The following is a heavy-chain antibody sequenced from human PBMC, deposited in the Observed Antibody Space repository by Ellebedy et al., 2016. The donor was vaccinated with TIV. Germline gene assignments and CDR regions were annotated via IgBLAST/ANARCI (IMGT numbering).Heavy chain of an antibody. D-gene: IGHD6-6*01. CDR1: GFTFRSYG. CDR3: ARRIAARPDYYYAMGV. CDR2: IWYDGSNK. V-gene: IGHV3-33*01. Sequence: PGGSLRLSCAASGFTFRSYGMHWVRQAPGKGLEWVAVIWYDGSNKYYGDSVKGRFTISRDNSKNTLSLQMNSLRAEDTAVYYCARRIAARPDYYYAMGVWGQGTTVTVAS. J-gene: IGHJ6*02.